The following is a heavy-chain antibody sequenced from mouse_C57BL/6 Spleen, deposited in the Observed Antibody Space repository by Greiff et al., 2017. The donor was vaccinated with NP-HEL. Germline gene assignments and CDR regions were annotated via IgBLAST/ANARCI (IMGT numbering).Heavy chain of an antibody. Sequence: DVHLVESGGGLVQPGGSLSLSCAASGFTFTDYYMSWVRQPPGKALEWLGFIRNKANGYTTEYSADVKGRFTISRDNYQSRLYLQMNALRAEDSADYYCATSPIYYDPYRYVDGWGTGTTVTVSS. V-gene: IGHV7-3*01. CDR3: ATSPIYYDPYRYVDG. J-gene: IGHJ1*03. CDR1: GFTFTDYY. D-gene: IGHD2-4*01. CDR2: IRNKANGYTT.